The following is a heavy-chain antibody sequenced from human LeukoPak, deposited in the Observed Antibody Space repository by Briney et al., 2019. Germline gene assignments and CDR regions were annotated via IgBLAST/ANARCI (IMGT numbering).Heavy chain of an antibody. V-gene: IGHV3-33*01. D-gene: IGHD2-8*01. Sequence: GGSLRLSCAASGFTFSSYGMHWVRQAPGKGLEWVAVIWYDGSNKYYAGSVKGRFTISRDNSKNTLYLQMNSLRAEDTAVYYCARLATIMVAFDYWGQGTLVTVSS. CDR3: ARLATIMVAFDY. J-gene: IGHJ4*02. CDR2: IWYDGSNK. CDR1: GFTFSSYG.